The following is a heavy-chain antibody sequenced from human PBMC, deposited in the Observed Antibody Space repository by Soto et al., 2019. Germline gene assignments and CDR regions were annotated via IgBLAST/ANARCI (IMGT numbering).Heavy chain of an antibody. CDR3: ARDARWLQLGEMDV. J-gene: IGHJ6*02. Sequence: GGSLRLSCAASGFTVSSNYMSWVRQAPGKGLEWVSVIYSGGSRFYADSVKGRFTLSRDNSKNTLHLQMNSLSAEDTAVYYCARDARWLQLGEMDVWGQGTTVTVSS. V-gene: IGHV3-53*01. CDR2: IYSGGSR. D-gene: IGHD3-16*01. CDR1: GFTVSSNY.